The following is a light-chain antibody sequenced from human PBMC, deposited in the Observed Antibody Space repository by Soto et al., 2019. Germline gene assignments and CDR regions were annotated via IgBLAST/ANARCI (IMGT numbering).Light chain of an antibody. CDR1: SSNIGAGYD. CDR2: GNS. V-gene: IGLV1-40*01. J-gene: IGLJ2*01. CDR3: QSYDISLSVV. Sequence: QYVLTQPPSVSGAPGQRVTISCTGSSSNIGAGYDVHWYQQLPGTAPKLLIYGNSNRPSGVPDRFSGSKSGTSASLAITGLQAEDEADYYCQSYDISLSVVFGGGTKLTVL.